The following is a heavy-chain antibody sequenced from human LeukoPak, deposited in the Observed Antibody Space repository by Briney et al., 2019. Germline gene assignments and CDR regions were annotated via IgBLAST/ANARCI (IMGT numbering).Heavy chain of an antibody. D-gene: IGHD6-13*01. CDR2: ISAYNGNT. CDR3: AREVAAAGPKFFDY. V-gene: IGHV1-18*04. CDR1: GYTFTSSG. J-gene: IGHJ4*02. Sequence: GASVKVSSKHSGYTFTSSGISWVRQAPGQGLEWMGWISAYNGNTNYAQKLQGRGTITTDTSTSTAYMELRSLRSDDTAVYYCAREVAAAGPKFFDYWGQGTLVTVSS.